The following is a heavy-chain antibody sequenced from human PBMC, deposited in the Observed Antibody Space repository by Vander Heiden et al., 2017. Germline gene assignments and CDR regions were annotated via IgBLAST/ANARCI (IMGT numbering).Heavy chain of an antibody. Sequence: QVQLVQSGAEVKKPGASVKVSCTASGYTFTSYYMHWVRQAPGQGLEWMGIINPSGGSTSYAQKFQGRVTMTRDTSTSTVYMELSSLRSEDTAVYYCARDRATIAATTPYYFDYWGQGTLVTVSS. CDR2: INPSGGST. CDR1: GYTFTSYY. D-gene: IGHD5-12*01. J-gene: IGHJ4*02. V-gene: IGHV1-46*01. CDR3: ARDRATIAATTPYYFDY.